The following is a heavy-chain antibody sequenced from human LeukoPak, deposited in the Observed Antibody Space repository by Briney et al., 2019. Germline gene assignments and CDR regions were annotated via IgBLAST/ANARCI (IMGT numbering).Heavy chain of an antibody. CDR3: ARYCSGGSCDQSDY. J-gene: IGHJ4*02. CDR2: INHSGST. D-gene: IGHD2-15*01. CDR1: GGSISSSDYY. V-gene: IGHV4-39*07. Sequence: SETLSLTCTVSGGSISSSDYYWSWLRQPPGKGLEWIGEINHSGSTNYNPSLKSRVTISVDTSKNQFSLKLSSVTAADTAVYYCARYCSGGSCDQSDYWGQGTLVTVSS.